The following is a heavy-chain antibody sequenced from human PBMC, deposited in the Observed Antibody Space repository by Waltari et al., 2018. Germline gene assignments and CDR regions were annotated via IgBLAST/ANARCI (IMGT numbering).Heavy chain of an antibody. V-gene: IGHV3-48*04. CDR1: GFTFSSYS. CDR3: ARDRSGSFDAFDI. J-gene: IGHJ3*02. Sequence: EVQLVESGGGLVQPGGSLRLSCAASGFTFSSYSMNWVRQAPGKGLEWVSYISSGSSTIYYADAVKGRFTISRDNAKNSLYLQMNSLRAEDTALYYCARDRSGSFDAFDIWGQGTMVTVSS. CDR2: ISSGSSTI. D-gene: IGHD3-10*01.